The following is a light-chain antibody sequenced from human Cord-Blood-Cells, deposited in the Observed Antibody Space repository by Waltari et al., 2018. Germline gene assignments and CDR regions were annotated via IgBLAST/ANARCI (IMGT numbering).Light chain of an antibody. CDR2: EDN. Sequence: NFMLTQPHSVSESPGKTVTISCTRSSGSIASNYVQWYQQRPGSYPTTVIYEDNQRPSGVPDLFSGSIDSSSNSASLTISGLKTEDEADYYCQSYDSSNWVFGGGTKLTVL. CDR1: SGSIASNY. CDR3: QSYDSSNWV. V-gene: IGLV6-57*01. J-gene: IGLJ3*02.